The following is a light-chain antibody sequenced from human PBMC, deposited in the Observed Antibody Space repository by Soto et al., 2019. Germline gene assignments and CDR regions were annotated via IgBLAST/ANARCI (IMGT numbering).Light chain of an antibody. CDR2: CAS. Sequence: DIVMTQSPDSLAVSLGARATINCKSSQSVLYSSNNKNYLAWYQQKPGQPPKLLLYCASTRESGVPDRFSGSGSGTDFSLTISSLQAEDVAVYYCQQYYSTPPYTFGQGTKLEIK. V-gene: IGKV4-1*01. CDR1: QSVLYSSNNKNY. J-gene: IGKJ2*01. CDR3: QQYYSTPPYT.